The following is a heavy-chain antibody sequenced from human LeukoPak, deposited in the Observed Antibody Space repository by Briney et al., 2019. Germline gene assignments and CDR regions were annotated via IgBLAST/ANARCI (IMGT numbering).Heavy chain of an antibody. Sequence: SETLSLTCTVSGGSISSYYWSWVRQPPGKGLGWIGYIYYNGSTNYNPSLKSRVTISVDTSKNQFSLKLSSVTAADTAVYYCARDAGAVAFDYWGQGTLVTVSS. CDR2: IYYNGST. CDR3: ARDAGAVAFDY. CDR1: GGSISSYY. D-gene: IGHD6-19*01. V-gene: IGHV4-59*01. J-gene: IGHJ4*02.